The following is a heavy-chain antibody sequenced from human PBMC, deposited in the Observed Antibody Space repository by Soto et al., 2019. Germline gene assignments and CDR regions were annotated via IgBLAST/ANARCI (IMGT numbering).Heavy chain of an antibody. Sequence: ASVKVSCKASGYTFTSNYMHWVRQAPGQGLEWMGIINPSGGSTSYAQKFQGRVTMTRDTSTSTVYMELSSLRSEDTAVYYCARDAVFDPRIDYYYYGMDVWGQGTTVTVSS. CDR1: GYTFTSNY. V-gene: IGHV1-46*01. D-gene: IGHD3-10*02. J-gene: IGHJ6*02. CDR3: ARDAVFDPRIDYYYYGMDV. CDR2: INPSGGST.